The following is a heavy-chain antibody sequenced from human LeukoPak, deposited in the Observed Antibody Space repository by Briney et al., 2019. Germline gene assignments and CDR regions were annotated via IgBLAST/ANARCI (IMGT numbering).Heavy chain of an antibody. CDR2: IYNTGST. V-gene: IGHV4-61*02. CDR1: GGSISSGSYY. D-gene: IGHD3-22*01. J-gene: IGHJ6*03. Sequence: PSETLSLTCTVSGGSISSGSYYWSWIRQPAGKGLEWIGRIYNTGSTNYTPSLTSRVIISVDTSKNQFSLNLSSVTAADTAVYYCARDVNGRYYHDSSLLGEWRGHYYYYMDVWGKGTTVTISS. CDR3: ARDVNGRYYHDSSLLGEWRGHYYYYMDV.